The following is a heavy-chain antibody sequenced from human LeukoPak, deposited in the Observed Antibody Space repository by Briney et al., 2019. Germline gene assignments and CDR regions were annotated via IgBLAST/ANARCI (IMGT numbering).Heavy chain of an antibody. CDR1: GYRFTSYW. CDR3: ARTTYGSGSYYEDY. V-gene: IGHV5-51*01. D-gene: IGHD3-10*01. Sequence: GESLKISCKGSGYRFTSYWIGWVRQMPGKGLEWMGIINPGDSDTRYSPSFQGQVTISADKSISTAYLQWSSLKASDTAIYYCARTTYGSGSYYEDYWGQGTLVTVSS. CDR2: INPGDSDT. J-gene: IGHJ4*02.